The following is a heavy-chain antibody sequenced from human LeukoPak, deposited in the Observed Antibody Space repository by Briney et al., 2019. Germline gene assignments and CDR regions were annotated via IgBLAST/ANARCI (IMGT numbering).Heavy chain of an antibody. Sequence: GGSLRLSCEASGFTFSSYAMSWVRQAPGKGLEWVSAISGSGGSTYYADSVKGRFTISRDNSKNTLYLQMNSLRAEDTAVYYCAKDRGLLWFGEPDYWGQGTLVTVSS. CDR1: GFTFSSYA. V-gene: IGHV3-23*01. CDR3: AKDRGLLWFGEPDY. CDR2: ISGSGGST. D-gene: IGHD3-10*01. J-gene: IGHJ4*02.